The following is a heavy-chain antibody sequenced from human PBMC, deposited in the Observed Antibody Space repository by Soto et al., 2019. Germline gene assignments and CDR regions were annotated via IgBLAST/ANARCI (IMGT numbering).Heavy chain of an antibody. V-gene: IGHV4-59*01. CDR2: IYYSGST. CDR3: ARLSGRGIAVAGVLFDY. Sequence: QVQLQESGPGLVKPSETLSLTCTVSGGSISSYYWSWIRQPPGKGLEWIGYIYYSGSTNYNPSLKSRVTISVDTSKNQFSLKLSSVTAADTAVYYCARLSGRGIAVAGVLFDYWGQGTLVTVSS. D-gene: IGHD6-19*01. J-gene: IGHJ4*02. CDR1: GGSISSYY.